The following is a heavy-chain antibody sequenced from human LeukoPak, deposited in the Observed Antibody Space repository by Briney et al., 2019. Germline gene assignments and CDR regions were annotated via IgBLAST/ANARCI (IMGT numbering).Heavy chain of an antibody. D-gene: IGHD4-17*01. CDR1: GGSFSGYY. CDR2: INHSGST. V-gene: IGHV4-34*01. Sequence: KPSETLSLTCAVYGGSFSGYYWSWIRQPPGKGLEWIGEINHSGSTNYNPSLKSRVTISVDTSKNQISLKLSSVTAADTAVYYCARSYGDYPYGMDVWGQGTTVTVSS. J-gene: IGHJ6*02. CDR3: ARSYGDYPYGMDV.